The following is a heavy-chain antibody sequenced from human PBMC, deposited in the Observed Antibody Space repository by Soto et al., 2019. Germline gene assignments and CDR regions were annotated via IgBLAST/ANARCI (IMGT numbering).Heavy chain of an antibody. D-gene: IGHD2-2*01. J-gene: IGHJ4*02. CDR1: GYSFTSFW. V-gene: IGHV5-51*01. Sequence: PGESLKISCKGSGYSFTSFWIGWVRQMPGKGLEWMGIIYPGDSDTRYSPSFQGQVTISADKSITTAYLQWSSLKASDTAMYYCASSYCSSTSCYFDYWGQGTLVTVSS. CDR2: IYPGDSDT. CDR3: ASSYCSSTSCYFDY.